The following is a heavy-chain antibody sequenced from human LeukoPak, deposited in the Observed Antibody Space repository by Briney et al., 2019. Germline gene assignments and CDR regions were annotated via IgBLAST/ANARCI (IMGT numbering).Heavy chain of an antibody. CDR1: GGSIFSSNW. Sequence: PSGTLSLTCAVSGGSIFSSNWWSWVRQPPGKGLEWIGQIFHSGSTSYSPSLKSRVTISVDKSKNQFSLKLTSVTAADTAVYYCARDRYGDYFTTFDYWGQGTLVTVSS. CDR2: IFHSGST. V-gene: IGHV4-4*02. CDR3: ARDRYGDYFTTFDY. J-gene: IGHJ4*02. D-gene: IGHD4-17*01.